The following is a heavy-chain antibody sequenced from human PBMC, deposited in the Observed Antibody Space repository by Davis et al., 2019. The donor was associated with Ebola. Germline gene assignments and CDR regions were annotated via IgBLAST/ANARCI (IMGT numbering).Heavy chain of an antibody. CDR2: IYYSGST. CDR1: GGSISSGGYY. CDR3: ARLDQQLGLDY. Sequence: MPSETLSLTCTVSGGSISSGGYYWSWIRQHPGKGLEWIGYIYYSGSTYYNPSLKSRVTISVDTSKNQFSLKLSSVTAADTAVYYCARLDQQLGLDYWGQGTLVTVSS. D-gene: IGHD6-13*01. V-gene: IGHV4-31*03. J-gene: IGHJ4*02.